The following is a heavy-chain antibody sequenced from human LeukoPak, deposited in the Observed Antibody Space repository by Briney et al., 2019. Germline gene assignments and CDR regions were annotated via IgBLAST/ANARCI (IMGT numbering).Heavy chain of an antibody. CDR2: IYYSGTT. J-gene: IGHJ4*02. Sequence: PSETLSLTCTVFGGSMTRTNYYWSWVRQSPGQGLEWIASIYYSGTTHYSSSLKSRVSISIDTSKKQFSLKLRSETAAETAVYYCARHYGGSGSLHFDYWGQGTLVTVSS. V-gene: IGHV4-39*01. CDR1: GGSMTRTNYY. CDR3: ARHYGGSGSLHFDY. D-gene: IGHD3-10*01.